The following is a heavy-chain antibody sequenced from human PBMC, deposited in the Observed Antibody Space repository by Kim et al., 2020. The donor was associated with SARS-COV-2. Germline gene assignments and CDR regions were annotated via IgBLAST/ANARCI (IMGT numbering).Heavy chain of an antibody. CDR1: GYTLTELS. Sequence: ASVKVSCKVSGYTLTELSMHWVRQAPGKGLEWMGGFDPEDGETIYAQKFQGRVTMTEDTSTDTAYMELSSLRSEDTAVYYCATDWSTTVITGFIGYGMDVWGQGTTVTVSS. V-gene: IGHV1-24*01. CDR2: FDPEDGET. CDR3: ATDWSTTVITGFIGYGMDV. D-gene: IGHD4-17*01. J-gene: IGHJ6*02.